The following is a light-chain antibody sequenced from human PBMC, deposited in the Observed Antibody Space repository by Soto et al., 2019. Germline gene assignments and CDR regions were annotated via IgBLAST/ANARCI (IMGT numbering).Light chain of an antibody. V-gene: IGKV1-27*01. Sequence: DIPMTQSPTSLSASVGDRVTITCRASKDIKNFVAWYQQKPGKPPKLLIYAASTLQSGVPSRFSGSGSGTDFTLTINRLQPEDVATYFCQKYSSVPVFGPGTKVEIK. CDR2: AAS. CDR1: KDIKNF. CDR3: QKYSSVPV. J-gene: IGKJ3*01.